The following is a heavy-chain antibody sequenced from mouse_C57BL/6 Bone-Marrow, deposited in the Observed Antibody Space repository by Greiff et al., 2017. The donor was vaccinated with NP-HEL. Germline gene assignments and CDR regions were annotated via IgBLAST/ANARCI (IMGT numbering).Heavy chain of an antibody. CDR1: GFNIKDDY. D-gene: IGHD2-10*01. Sequence: VHLQQPGAELVRPGASVKLSCTASGFNIKDDYMHWVKQRPEQGLEWIGWIDPENGDTEYASKFQGKATITADTSSNTAYLQLSSLTSEDTAVYYCTTGLLFDYWGQGTTLTVSS. CDR2: IDPENGDT. J-gene: IGHJ2*01. CDR3: TTGLLFDY. V-gene: IGHV14-4*01.